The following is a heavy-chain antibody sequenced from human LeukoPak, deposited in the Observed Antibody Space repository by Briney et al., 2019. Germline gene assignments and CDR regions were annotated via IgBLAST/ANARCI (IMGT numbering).Heavy chain of an antibody. J-gene: IGHJ4*02. V-gene: IGHV3-74*01. CDR3: ANDEGYDYVWGSYQD. D-gene: IGHD3-16*01. CDR1: GFTFSSYW. CDR2: INSDGSSR. Sequence: GGSLRLSCAASGFTFSSYWMHWVRQAPGKGLVWVSRINSDGSSRSYADSVKGRFTISRDKAKNTLYLQMNSLRAEDTAVYYCANDEGYDYVWGSYQDWGQGTLVTVSS.